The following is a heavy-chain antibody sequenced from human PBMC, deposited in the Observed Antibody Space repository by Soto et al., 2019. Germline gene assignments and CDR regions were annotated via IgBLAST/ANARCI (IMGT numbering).Heavy chain of an antibody. CDR3: ARHASIAAAGRQFDY. V-gene: IGHV4-39*01. D-gene: IGHD6-13*01. CDR1: GGSISSSSYY. CDR2: MYYSGST. Sequence: QLQLQESGPGLVKPSETLSLTCTVSGGSISSSSYYWGWIRQPPGKGLEWIGSMYYSGSTYYNPSLTSRVPIPVDTSKNQFSLKLSSVTAADTAVYSCARHASIAAAGRQFDYWGQGTLVTVSS. J-gene: IGHJ4*02.